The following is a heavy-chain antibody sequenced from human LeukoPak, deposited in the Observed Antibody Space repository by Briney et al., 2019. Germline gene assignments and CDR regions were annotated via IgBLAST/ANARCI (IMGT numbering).Heavy chain of an antibody. CDR1: GFTFSSYA. CDR3: AKEVIGIVVVPAAFDY. J-gene: IGHJ4*02. CDR2: ISGSGGST. V-gene: IGHV3-23*01. D-gene: IGHD2-2*01. Sequence: PGGSLRLSCAASGFTFSSYAMSWVRQAPGKGLEWVSAISGSGGSTYYADSVKGRFTISRDNSKNTLYLQMNSLRAEDTAVYYCAKEVIGIVVVPAAFDYWGQGTLVTVSS.